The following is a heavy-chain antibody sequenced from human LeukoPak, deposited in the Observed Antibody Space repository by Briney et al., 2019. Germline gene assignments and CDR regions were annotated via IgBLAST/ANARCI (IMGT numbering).Heavy chain of an antibody. CDR2: ISWTSGSI. CDR1: GFTFDDYA. CDR3: AKGAYSYGYYFDY. J-gene: IGHJ4*02. D-gene: IGHD5-18*01. V-gene: IGHV3-9*01. Sequence: GRSLRLSCAASGFTFDDYAMHWVRQAPGKGLEWVSGISWTSGSIGYADSVKGRFTISRDNAKNSLYLQMNSLRAEDTALYYCAKGAYSYGYYFDYWGQGTLVTVSS.